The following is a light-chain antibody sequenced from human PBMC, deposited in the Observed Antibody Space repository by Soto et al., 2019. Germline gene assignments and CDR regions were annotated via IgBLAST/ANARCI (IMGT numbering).Light chain of an antibody. CDR1: QSVTSN. CDR3: QQSYRAVT. Sequence: DIQMTQSPSSLSASIGDRVTITCRASQSVTSNLNWYQQKFGETPKLLIYAASHLQTGVPSRFRGTGSATHFTLTISSLQPEDFATYYCQQSYRAVTFGQGTRLEIK. V-gene: IGKV1-39*01. J-gene: IGKJ5*01. CDR2: AAS.